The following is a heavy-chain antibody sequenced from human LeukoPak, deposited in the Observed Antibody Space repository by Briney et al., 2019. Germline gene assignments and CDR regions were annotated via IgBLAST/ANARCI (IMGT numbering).Heavy chain of an antibody. CDR2: ISSRSSYI. CDR1: GFTFSSYS. CDR3: ARGKEPVAGSLSHFDY. J-gene: IGHJ4*02. D-gene: IGHD6-19*01. V-gene: IGHV3-21*01. Sequence: NPGGSLRLSCAASGFTFSSYSMNWVRQAPGKGLEWVSSISSRSSYIDYADSLKGRFTISRDNAKNSLYLQMNSLRAEDTAVYYCARGKEPVAGSLSHFDYWGQGTLVTVSS.